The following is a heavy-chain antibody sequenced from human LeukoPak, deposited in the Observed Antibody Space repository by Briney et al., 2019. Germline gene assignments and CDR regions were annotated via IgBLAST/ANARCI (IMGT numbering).Heavy chain of an antibody. CDR2: IKQDGSEQ. CDR1: GFTFSSYY. Sequence: PGGSLRLSCAASGFTFSSYYMNWVRQAPGKGLEWGAMIKQDGSEQYSGDSVKGRFTISRDDAKNSLYLQLNSLRAEDTAVYFCVRGAGYLFDSWGQGTLVTVSS. D-gene: IGHD2-15*01. J-gene: IGHJ4*02. V-gene: IGHV3-7*03. CDR3: VRGAGYLFDS.